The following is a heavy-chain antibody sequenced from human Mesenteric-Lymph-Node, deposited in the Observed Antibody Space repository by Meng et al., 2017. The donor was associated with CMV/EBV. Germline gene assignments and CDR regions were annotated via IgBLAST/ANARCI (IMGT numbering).Heavy chain of an antibody. Sequence: GGSLRLSCVASGFTLRDYTIYWVRQAPGKGLEWVALISHDGSNRYFADSVKGRFTISRDNSKNTLYLQMDRLRTEDTAVYYCARDAHEYYYDNSGYSIWGQGTLVTVSS. J-gene: IGHJ4*02. D-gene: IGHD3-22*01. V-gene: IGHV3-30-3*01. CDR3: ARDAHEYYYDNSGYSI. CDR2: ISHDGSNR. CDR1: GFTLRDYT.